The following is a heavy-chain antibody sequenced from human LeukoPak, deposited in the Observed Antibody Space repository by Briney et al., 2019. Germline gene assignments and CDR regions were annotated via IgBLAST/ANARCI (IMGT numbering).Heavy chain of an antibody. Sequence: ASVKVSCKASGYTFTGYYMHWVRRAPGQGLEWMGRINPNSGGTNYAQKFQGRVTITTDESTSTAYMELSSLRSEDTAVYYCARETSGDYDYWGQGTLVTVSS. J-gene: IGHJ4*02. V-gene: IGHV1-2*06. D-gene: IGHD4-17*01. CDR3: ARETSGDYDY. CDR1: GYTFTGYY. CDR2: INPNSGGT.